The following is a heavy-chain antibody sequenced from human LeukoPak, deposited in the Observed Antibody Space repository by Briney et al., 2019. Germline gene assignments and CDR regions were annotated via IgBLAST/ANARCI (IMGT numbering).Heavy chain of an antibody. J-gene: IGHJ4*02. CDR3: ARDQYGSGSYVSLYYFDY. V-gene: IGHV3-21*01. Sequence: GGSLRLSCAASGFTFSSYSMNWVRQAPGKGLEWVSSISSSSSYIYYADSVKGRFTISRDNAKNSLYLQMNGLRAEDTAVYYCARDQYGSGSYVSLYYFDYWGQGTLVTVSS. D-gene: IGHD3-10*01. CDR2: ISSSSSYI. CDR1: GFTFSSYS.